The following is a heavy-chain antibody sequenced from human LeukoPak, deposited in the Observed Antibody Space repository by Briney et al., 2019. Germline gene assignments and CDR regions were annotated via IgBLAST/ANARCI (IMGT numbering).Heavy chain of an antibody. J-gene: IGHJ4*02. CDR3: ARDPSSHYYDSSGSPPDY. Sequence: GASVKVSCKASGYNFMGFGISWVRQAPGQGLEWMGWISGYNGNTQYVQKFQGRVTMTIDTSTSTAYMELRSLRSDDTAVYYCARDPSSHYYDSSGSPPDYWGGGTLVTVSS. V-gene: IGHV1-18*01. CDR2: ISGYNGNT. D-gene: IGHD3-22*01. CDR1: GYNFMGFG.